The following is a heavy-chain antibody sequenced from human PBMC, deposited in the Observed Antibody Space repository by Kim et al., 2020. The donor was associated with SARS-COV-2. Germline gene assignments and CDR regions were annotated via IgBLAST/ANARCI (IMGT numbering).Heavy chain of an antibody. D-gene: IGHD3-3*01. CDR2: ISSSSSYI. J-gene: IGHJ6*02. Sequence: GGSLRLSCAASGFTFSSYSMNWVRQAPGKGLEWVSSISSSSSYIYYADSVKGRFTISRDNAKNSLYLQMNSLRAEDTAVYYCARAVFSGGKMLYYDFWSGYYGMDVWGQGTTVTVSS. CDR3: ARAVFSGGKMLYYDFWSGYYGMDV. V-gene: IGHV3-21*01. CDR1: GFTFSSYS.